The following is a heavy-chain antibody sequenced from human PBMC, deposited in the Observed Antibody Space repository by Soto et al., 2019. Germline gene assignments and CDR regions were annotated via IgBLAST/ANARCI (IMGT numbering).Heavy chain of an antibody. D-gene: IGHD1-26*01. CDR1: GFTVSDYY. CDR2: LYSGGST. V-gene: IGHV3-53*01. Sequence: EVKLVESGGGLVQPGGSLRLSCAASGFTVSDYYMTWVRQAPGKGLEWVSLLYSGGSTIYADSVKGRVTISRDSSKNTLYLQMNSLRVEDTAVYYCARATVGASDFGCDAGGQGTLVTVSS. J-gene: IGHJ5*02. CDR3: ARATVGASDFGCDA.